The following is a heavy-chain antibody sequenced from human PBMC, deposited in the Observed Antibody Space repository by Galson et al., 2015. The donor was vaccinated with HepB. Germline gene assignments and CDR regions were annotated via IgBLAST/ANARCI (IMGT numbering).Heavy chain of an antibody. Sequence: SLRLSCAASRFKFDDHAMHWVRQAPGKGLEWVSGTNWNSVNIDYADSVRGRFTVSRDNAGKSLYLQMNSLRAEDTALYYCAKDIEKVGSSRLYSYYGMDVWGQGTTVTVSS. CDR3: AKDIEKVGSSRLYSYYGMDV. D-gene: IGHD1-26*01. CDR1: RFKFDDHA. V-gene: IGHV3-9*01. J-gene: IGHJ6*02. CDR2: TNWNSVNI.